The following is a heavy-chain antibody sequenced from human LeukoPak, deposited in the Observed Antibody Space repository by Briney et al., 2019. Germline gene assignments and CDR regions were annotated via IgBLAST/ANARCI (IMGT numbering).Heavy chain of an antibody. J-gene: IGHJ2*01. CDR2: IRYDGSNK. CDR3: AKDIVLRFLERPWYFDL. CDR1: GFTFSSYG. Sequence: GGSLRLSCAASGFTFSSYGMHWVRQAPGKGLGWVAFIRYDGSNKYYADSVKGRFTISRDNSKNTLYLQMNSLRAEDTAVYYCAKDIVLRFLERPWYFDLWGRGTLVTVSS. D-gene: IGHD3-3*01. V-gene: IGHV3-30*02.